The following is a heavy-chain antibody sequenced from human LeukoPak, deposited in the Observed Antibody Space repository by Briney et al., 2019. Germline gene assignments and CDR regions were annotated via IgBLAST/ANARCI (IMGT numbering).Heavy chain of an antibody. CDR1: GFTFSSYA. J-gene: IGHJ4*02. CDR3: ARAGGSYRLDY. CDR2: ISYDGSNK. D-gene: IGHD1-26*01. Sequence: GGSLRLSCAASGFTFSSYAMHWVRQASGKGLEWVAVISYDGSNKYYAEFVKGRFTISRDNAKNSLFLQMNSLRAEDTAVYYCARAGGSYRLDYWGQATLVTVSS. V-gene: IGHV3-30*04.